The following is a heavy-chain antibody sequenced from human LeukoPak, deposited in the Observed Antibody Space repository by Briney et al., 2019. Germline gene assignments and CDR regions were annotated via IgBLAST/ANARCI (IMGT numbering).Heavy chain of an antibody. CDR1: GGSFSGYY. D-gene: IGHD1-1*01. Sequence: SETLSLTCAVYGGSFSGYYWGWIRQPPGKGLEWIGEINHSGSTNYNPSLKSRVTISVDTSKNQFSLKLSSVTAADTAVYYCARGVSWTGRGAFDIWGQGTMVTVSS. V-gene: IGHV4-34*01. J-gene: IGHJ3*02. CDR2: INHSGST. CDR3: ARGVSWTGRGAFDI.